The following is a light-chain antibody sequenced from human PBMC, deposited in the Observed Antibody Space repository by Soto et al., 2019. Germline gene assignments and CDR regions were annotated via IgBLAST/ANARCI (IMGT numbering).Light chain of an antibody. CDR2: EVS. CDR1: SSDVGGYNY. J-gene: IGLJ1*01. CDR3: SCYAGSNNWN. V-gene: IGLV2-8*01. Sequence: QSALTQPPSASGSPGQSVTISCTGTSSDVGGYNYVSWYQQHPGKAPKLMIYEVSKRPSGVPDRFSGSKSGNTASLTVSGLQAEDEADYYCSCYAGSNNWNFGTGTKLTVL.